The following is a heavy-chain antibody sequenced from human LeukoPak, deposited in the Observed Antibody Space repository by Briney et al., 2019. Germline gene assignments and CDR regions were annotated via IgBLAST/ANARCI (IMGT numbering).Heavy chain of an antibody. Sequence: GASVKVSCKASGYTFTGYYMHWVRQAPGQGLEWRGWINPNSGGTNYAQKFQSRVTMTRDTSISTAYMELSRLRSDDTAVYYCARRYFYYYYMDVWGKGTTVTVSS. CDR3: ARRYFYYYYMDV. CDR2: INPNSGGT. CDR1: GYTFTGYY. V-gene: IGHV1-2*02. J-gene: IGHJ6*03.